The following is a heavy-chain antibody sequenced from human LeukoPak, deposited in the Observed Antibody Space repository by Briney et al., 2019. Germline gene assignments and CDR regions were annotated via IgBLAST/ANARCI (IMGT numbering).Heavy chain of an antibody. CDR2: INHSGST. D-gene: IGHD6-25*01. CDR3: ARPAGYPGLNYFDY. Sequence: PSETLSLTCAVYGGSFSGYYWSWIRQPPGKGLEWIGEINHSGSTNYNPSLKSRVTTSVDTSKNQFSLKLSSVTAADTAVYYCARPAGYPGLNYFDYWGQGTLVTVSS. CDR1: GGSFSGYY. V-gene: IGHV4-34*01. J-gene: IGHJ4*02.